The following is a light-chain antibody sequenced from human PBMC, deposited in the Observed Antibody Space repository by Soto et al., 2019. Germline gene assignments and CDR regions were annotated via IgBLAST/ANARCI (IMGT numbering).Light chain of an antibody. Sequence: IGFTQSACTLSLSPGERATLSCGASQSVSSSYLAWYQQKPGLAPRLLIYDASTRATGIPDRFGGSGSGTDFTLTISRLEPEDFAVYYCQQYSFLPRTFGQGTKVDIK. V-gene: IGKV3D-20*01. CDR1: QSVSSSY. J-gene: IGKJ1*01. CDR2: DAS. CDR3: QQYSFLPRT.